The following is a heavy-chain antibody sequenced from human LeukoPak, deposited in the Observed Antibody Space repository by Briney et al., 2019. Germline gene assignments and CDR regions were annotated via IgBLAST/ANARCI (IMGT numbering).Heavy chain of an antibody. V-gene: IGHV4-59*01. Sequence: SETLSLTCTVSGGSISSYYWSWIRQPPGKGLEWIGYIYYSGSTSYNPSLKSRVTISVDTSKNQFSLKLSSVTAADTAVYYCARGGWSAFDIWGQGTMVTVSS. D-gene: IGHD3-10*01. CDR3: ARGGWSAFDI. CDR1: GGSISSYY. CDR2: IYYSGST. J-gene: IGHJ3*02.